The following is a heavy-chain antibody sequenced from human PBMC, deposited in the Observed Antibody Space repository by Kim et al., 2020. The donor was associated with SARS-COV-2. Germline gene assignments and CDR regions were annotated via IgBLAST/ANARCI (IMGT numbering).Heavy chain of an antibody. CDR1: GGSISSGGYY. D-gene: IGHD2-2*01. Sequence: SETLSLTCTVSGGSISSGGYYWSWIRQHPGKGLEWIGYIYYSGSTYYNPSLKSRVTISVDTSKNQFSLKLSSVTAADTAVYYCARGAKEHCSSTSCTPDAFDIWGQGTMVTVSS. CDR3: ARGAKEHCSSTSCTPDAFDI. V-gene: IGHV4-31*03. CDR2: IYYSGST. J-gene: IGHJ3*02.